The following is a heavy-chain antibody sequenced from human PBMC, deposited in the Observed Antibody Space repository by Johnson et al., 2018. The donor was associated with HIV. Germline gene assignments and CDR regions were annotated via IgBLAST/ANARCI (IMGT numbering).Heavy chain of an antibody. V-gene: IGHV3-30-3*01. D-gene: IGHD2-15*01. CDR1: GVTFSSYA. J-gene: IGHJ3*02. CDR2: ISYDGSNK. CDR3: ARDRAVAATSGAGAFDI. Sequence: QVQLGESGGGVVQPGRSLRPSGAASGVTFSSYAMHWVRPAPGKGLEWVAVISYDGSNKYYADSVKGRFTISRDNSKNTLYLQMNSLRAEDTAVYYCARDRAVAATSGAGAFDIWGQGTMVTVSS.